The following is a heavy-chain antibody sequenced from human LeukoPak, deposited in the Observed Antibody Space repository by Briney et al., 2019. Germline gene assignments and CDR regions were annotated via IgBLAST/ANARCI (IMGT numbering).Heavy chain of an antibody. Sequence: GGSLRLSCAASGFTFSSYWMTWVRQAPGKGLEWVANIKTDGSQIYYVDSVKGRFTISRDNAKNSLYLEMNSLRAEDTALYYCAKDIGDYYDTPDGFDIWGQGTMVTVSS. J-gene: IGHJ3*02. CDR1: GFTFSSYW. CDR3: AKDIGDYYDTPDGFDI. V-gene: IGHV3-7*03. CDR2: IKTDGSQI. D-gene: IGHD3-22*01.